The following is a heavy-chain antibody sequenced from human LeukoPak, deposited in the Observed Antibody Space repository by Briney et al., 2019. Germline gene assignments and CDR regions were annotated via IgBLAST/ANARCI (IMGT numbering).Heavy chain of an antibody. CDR1: GGSISSGGYL. CDR3: ARGVVVVVAATFDY. CDR2: ISYSGST. D-gene: IGHD2-15*01. V-gene: IGHV4-31*11. Sequence: PSETLSLTCAVSGGSISSGGYLWSWIRQHPGKGLECIGHISYSGSTYYNPSLKSRVTISVDTSKNQFSLKLSSVTAADTAVYYCARGVVVVVAATFDYWGQGTLVTVSS. J-gene: IGHJ4*02.